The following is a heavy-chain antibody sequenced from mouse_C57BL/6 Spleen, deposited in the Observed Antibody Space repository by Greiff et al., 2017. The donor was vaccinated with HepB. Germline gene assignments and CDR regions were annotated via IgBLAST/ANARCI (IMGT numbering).Heavy chain of an antibody. J-gene: IGHJ4*01. D-gene: IGHD1-1*01. Sequence: EVKLMESGGGLVKPGGSLKLSCAASGFNFSDYGMHWVRQAPEKGLEWVAYISSGSSTIYYADKVKGRFTISRDNAKNTLFLQMTSLRSEDTAMYYCASDYYYGSSPSAMDYWGQGTSVTVSS. V-gene: IGHV5-17*01. CDR3: ASDYYYGSSPSAMDY. CDR1: GFNFSDYG. CDR2: ISSGSSTI.